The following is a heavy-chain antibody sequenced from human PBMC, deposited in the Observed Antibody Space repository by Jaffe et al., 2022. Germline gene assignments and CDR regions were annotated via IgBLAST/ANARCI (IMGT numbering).Heavy chain of an antibody. CDR1: GGTFSSYA. V-gene: IGHV1-69*01. CDR3: ARTVVPAAMEVPDYYYYYYMDV. Sequence: QVQLVQSGAEVKKPGSSVKVSCKASGGTFSSYAISWVRQAPGQGLEWMGGIIPIFGTANYAQKFQGRVTITADESTSTAYMELSSLRSEDTAVYYCARTVVPAAMEVPDYYYYYYMDVWGKGTTVTVSS. CDR2: IIPIFGTA. J-gene: IGHJ6*03. D-gene: IGHD2-2*01.